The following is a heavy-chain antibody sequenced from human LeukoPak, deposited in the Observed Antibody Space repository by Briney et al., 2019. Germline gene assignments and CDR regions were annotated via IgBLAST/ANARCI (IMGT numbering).Heavy chain of an antibody. Sequence: PGGSLRLSCAASGFTLSSYWMSWVRLAPGKGLEWVANVKQDGSEKYYVDSVKGRFTISRDNAKNSLFLQMNSLRAEDTAVYYCARALVTSSSRYQPFEYWGQGTLVTVSS. CDR3: ARALVTSSSRYQPFEY. V-gene: IGHV3-7*01. J-gene: IGHJ4*02. D-gene: IGHD2-2*01. CDR2: VKQDGSEK. CDR1: GFTLSSYW.